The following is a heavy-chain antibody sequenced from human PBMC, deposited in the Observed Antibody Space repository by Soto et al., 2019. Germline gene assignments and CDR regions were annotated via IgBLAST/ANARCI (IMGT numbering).Heavy chain of an antibody. Sequence: VQLMEAGGGLVRPGGSLRLSCAASGFSFGDFYMNWVRLAPGRGLEWVSFISSSSITTYYADSVRGRFTTSRDNAQKTLYLHMNNLRADDTAVYFCAREKPYDIVPGYSKMYLNSWGPGTQGT. CDR3: AREKPYDIVPGYSKMYLNS. CDR2: ISSSSITT. J-gene: IGHJ4*02. D-gene: IGHD3-9*01. CDR1: GFSFGDFY. V-gene: IGHV3-11*01.